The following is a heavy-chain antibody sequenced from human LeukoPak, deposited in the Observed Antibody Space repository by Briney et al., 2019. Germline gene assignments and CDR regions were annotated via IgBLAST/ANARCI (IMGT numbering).Heavy chain of an antibody. D-gene: IGHD3-10*01. CDR3: GGTGSSGDPVVDY. V-gene: IGHV3-48*03. J-gene: IGHJ4*02. CDR1: GFTFSSYE. CDR2: ISSSGNSI. Sequence: PGGSLILCCVASGFTFSSYEMNWVRQAPGKGLEWVPYISSSGNSILYADFVKGRFTISRDNAKNSLYLQMNSLRAEDTAVYYCGGTGSSGDPVVDYWGQGALLTVSS.